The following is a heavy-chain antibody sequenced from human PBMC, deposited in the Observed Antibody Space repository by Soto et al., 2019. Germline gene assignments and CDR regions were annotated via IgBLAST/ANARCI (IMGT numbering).Heavy chain of an antibody. Sequence: QVQLVQSGAEVKKPGASVKVSCKASGYTFTSYYMHWVRQAPGQGLEWMGIINPSGGSTSYAQKFQGRVTMTRDTSTSTVYMVLSSLRSEDTAVYYCARATEDIVVVVAAHSYYDYYMDVWGKGTSVTVSS. CDR2: INPSGGST. D-gene: IGHD2-15*01. J-gene: IGHJ6*03. V-gene: IGHV1-46*03. CDR3: ARATEDIVVVVAAHSYYDYYMDV. CDR1: GYTFTSYY.